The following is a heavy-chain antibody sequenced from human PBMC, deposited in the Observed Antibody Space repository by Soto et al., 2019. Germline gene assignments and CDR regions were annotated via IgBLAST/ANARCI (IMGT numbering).Heavy chain of an antibody. CDR2: ISGSGGST. J-gene: IGHJ6*03. CDR1: GFTFSSYA. CDR3: AKCSGYAIDYYYYYMDV. Sequence: EVQLLESGGGLVQPGGSLRLSCAASGFTFSSYAMSWVRQAPGKGLEWVSSISGSGGSTYYADSVKGRFTISRDNSKNTLYLQMNSLIAEDTAVYYCAKCSGYAIDYYYYYMDVWGKGTTVTVSS. D-gene: IGHD2-8*01. V-gene: IGHV3-23*01.